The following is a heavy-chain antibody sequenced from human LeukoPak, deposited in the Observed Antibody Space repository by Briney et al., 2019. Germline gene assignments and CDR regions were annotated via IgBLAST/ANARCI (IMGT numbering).Heavy chain of an antibody. J-gene: IGHJ4*02. CDR1: GFTLSSYA. CDR2: ISGSGGST. CDR3: AKDLAYSSGCYDFGLLFDY. D-gene: IGHD6-19*01. V-gene: IGHV3-23*01. Sequence: PGGSLRLSCAASGFTLSSYAMSWVRQAPGKGLEWVSAISGSGGSTYYADSVKGRFTISRDNSENTLYLQMNSLRAEDTAVYYCAKDLAYSSGCYDFGLLFDYWGQGTLVTVSS.